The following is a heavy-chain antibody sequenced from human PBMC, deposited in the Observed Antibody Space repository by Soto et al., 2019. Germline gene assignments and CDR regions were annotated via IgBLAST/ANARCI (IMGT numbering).Heavy chain of an antibody. CDR2: IYYSGST. Sequence: QVQLQESGPGLVKPSQTLSITCTVSGGSISSGGYYWSWIRQNPGTGLEWIGYIYYSGSTYYNPSLKSRVTISVDTSKNQFSLKLSSVTAADTAVYYCARDRGDGDYDSWGQGTLVTVSS. CDR3: ARDRGDGDYDS. V-gene: IGHV4-31*03. D-gene: IGHD4-17*01. J-gene: IGHJ5*01. CDR1: GGSISSGGYY.